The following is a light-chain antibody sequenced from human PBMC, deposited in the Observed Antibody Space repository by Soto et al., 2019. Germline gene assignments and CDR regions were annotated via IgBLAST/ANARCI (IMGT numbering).Light chain of an antibody. CDR2: DAS. J-gene: IGKJ1*01. V-gene: IGKV3-15*01. Sequence: EIVMTQSPVAMSVSPGERVTISCKASQGVRNNLAWYQQKPGQAPRLLIYDASTRPIVIPASFIGSGSGKAFTLTFSSLQSEDFAFYYCQKYNNWPPWTFGKGTKVDIK. CDR1: QGVRNN. CDR3: QKYNNWPPWT.